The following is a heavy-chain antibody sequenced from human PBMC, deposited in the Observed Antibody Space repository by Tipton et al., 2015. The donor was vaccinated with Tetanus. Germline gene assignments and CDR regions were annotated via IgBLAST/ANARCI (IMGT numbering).Heavy chain of an antibody. D-gene: IGHD6-6*01. J-gene: IGHJ5*02. Sequence: QLVQSGAEVKKPGESLRISCKGSGYSFTSYWISWVRQMPGKGLEWMGRIDPSDSYTNYSPSFQGHVTISADKSISAAYLQWHSLKASDTAMYYWARHTEDSSFPNWFDPWGQGTLVTVSS. CDR1: GYSFTSYW. CDR3: ARHTEDSSFPNWFDP. CDR2: IDPSDSYT. V-gene: IGHV5-10-1*01.